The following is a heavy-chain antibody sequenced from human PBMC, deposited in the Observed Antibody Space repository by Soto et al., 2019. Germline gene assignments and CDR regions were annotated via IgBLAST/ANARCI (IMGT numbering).Heavy chain of an antibody. J-gene: IGHJ4*02. V-gene: IGHV3-23*01. CDR1: GFTFSYYA. CDR3: AVLTDCTNGVCTRPFDY. Sequence: GGSLRLSCVVSGFTFSYYAMSWVRQAPGKGLEWVSTISGSGGDTYYTDSVKGRFTISRDNSENTLHLQMNSLRIEDSAVYYCAVLTDCTNGVCTRPFDYWGQGTLVTVSS. D-gene: IGHD2-8*01. CDR2: ISGSGGDT.